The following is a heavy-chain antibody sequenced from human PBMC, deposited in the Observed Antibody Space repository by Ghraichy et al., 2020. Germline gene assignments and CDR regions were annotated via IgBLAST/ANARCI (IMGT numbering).Heavy chain of an antibody. D-gene: IGHD6-13*01. V-gene: IGHV4-34*01. CDR2: INHSGST. CDR3: ARLGYSTQTVGTKTDY. Sequence: GSLRLSCAASGFTFSSYSMNWVRQAPGKGLEWIGEINHSGSTNYNPSLKSRVTISVDTSKNQFSLKLSSVTAADTAVYYCARLGYSTQTVGTKTDYWGQGTLVTVSS. J-gene: IGHJ4*02. CDR1: GFTFSSYS.